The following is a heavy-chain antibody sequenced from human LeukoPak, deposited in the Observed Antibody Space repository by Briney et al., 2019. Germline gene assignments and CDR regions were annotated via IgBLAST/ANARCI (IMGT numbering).Heavy chain of an antibody. Sequence: GGSLRLSCAASGFTFSTYSMNWVRQAPGKGLEWVSSISSSSTYIYYADSVKGRFTVSRDNAKNSLYLQMNGLRAEDTAVYYCARDYRRASGTYNYWGQGTLVTVSS. D-gene: IGHD1-26*01. V-gene: IGHV3-21*01. CDR3: ARDYRRASGTYNY. J-gene: IGHJ4*02. CDR2: ISSSSTYI. CDR1: GFTFSTYS.